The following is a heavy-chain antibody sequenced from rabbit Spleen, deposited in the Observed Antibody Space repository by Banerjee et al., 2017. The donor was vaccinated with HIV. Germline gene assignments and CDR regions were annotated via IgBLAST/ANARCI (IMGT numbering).Heavy chain of an antibody. Sequence: QEQLVESGGGLVQPEGSLTLTCKASGFSFSDRDVMCWVRQAPGKGLEWIACIDTNNGDTDYANWPKGRFTISTTSSTTVTLQMTSLTAADTATYFCARDTGSSFSSYGMDLWGQGTLVTVS. CDR1: GFSFSDRDV. D-gene: IGHD8-1*01. J-gene: IGHJ6*01. V-gene: IGHV1S45*01. CDR3: ARDTGSSFSSYGMDL. CDR2: IDTNNGDT.